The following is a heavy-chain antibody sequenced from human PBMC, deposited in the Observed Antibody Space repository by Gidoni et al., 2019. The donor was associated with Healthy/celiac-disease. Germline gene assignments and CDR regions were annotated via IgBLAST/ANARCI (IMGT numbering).Heavy chain of an antibody. CDR2: ISGSGGST. CDR1: GFTFSSYA. Sequence: EVQLLESGGGFVQPGWSLRPSCAASGFTFSSYAMRWVRQAPGKGLEWVSAISGSGGSTYYADSVKGRFTISRDNSKNTLYLQMNSLRAEDTAVYYCAKADYDSSGWGQGTLVTVSS. J-gene: IGHJ4*02. D-gene: IGHD3-22*01. CDR3: AKADYDSSG. V-gene: IGHV3-23*01.